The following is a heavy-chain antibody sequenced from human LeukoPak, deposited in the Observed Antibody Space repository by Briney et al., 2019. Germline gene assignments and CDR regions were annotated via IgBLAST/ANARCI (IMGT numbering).Heavy chain of an antibody. J-gene: IGHJ4*02. Sequence: GGSLRLSCAASGFTFSSYAMSWVRQAPGKGLEWVSAISGSGGSTYYADSVKGRLTISRDNSKNTLYLQMNSLRAEDTAVYYCAKNSGSYYNYFDYWGQGTLVTVSS. D-gene: IGHD1-26*01. CDR3: AKNSGSYYNYFDY. CDR2: ISGSGGST. V-gene: IGHV3-23*01. CDR1: GFTFSSYA.